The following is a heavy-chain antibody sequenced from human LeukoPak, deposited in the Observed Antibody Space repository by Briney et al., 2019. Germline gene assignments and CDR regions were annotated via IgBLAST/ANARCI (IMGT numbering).Heavy chain of an antibody. J-gene: IGHJ5*01. CDR3: ARGGSDYANFECPA. D-gene: IGHD4-11*01. CDR2: IRSELYGGTP. CDR1: GFTFGEYA. Sequence: GGSLRLSCATSGFTFGEYAMSWVRQAPGKGLEWIGFIRSELYGGTPEYAASVKGRFVFSRDDSKGVAYLQMNSLKTADTGVYYCARGGSDYANFECPAWGGGALVTVSS. V-gene: IGHV3-49*04.